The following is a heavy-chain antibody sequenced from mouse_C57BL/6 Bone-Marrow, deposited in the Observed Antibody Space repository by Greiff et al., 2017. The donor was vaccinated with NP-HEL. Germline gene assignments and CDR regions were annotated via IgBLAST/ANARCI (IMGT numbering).Heavy chain of an antibody. CDR3: ARRITTVVGYIDV. V-gene: IGHV1-69*01. D-gene: IGHD1-1*01. CDR1: GYTFTSYW. J-gene: IGHJ1*03. Sequence: QVQLQQPGAELVMPGASVKLSCKASGYTFTSYWMHWVKQRPGQGLEWIGEIDPSDSYTNYNQKFKGKSTLTVDKSSSTAYMQLSSLTSEDSAVYYCARRITTVVGYIDVWGTGTTVTVSS. CDR2: IDPSDSYT.